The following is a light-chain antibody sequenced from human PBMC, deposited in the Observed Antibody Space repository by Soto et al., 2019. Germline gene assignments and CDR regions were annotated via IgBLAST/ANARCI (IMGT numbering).Light chain of an antibody. J-gene: IGKJ1*01. CDR1: QSVSSN. V-gene: IGKV3-15*01. Sequence: EIGITQSSATLTTTPGERATVSCRASQSVSSNLAWYQQKPGQVPRLLIYYASTRATGIPARFSGSGSGTEFTLTISSLESEDFAVYYCQQYNNWPRTFGQGTKVDIK. CDR3: QQYNNWPRT. CDR2: YAS.